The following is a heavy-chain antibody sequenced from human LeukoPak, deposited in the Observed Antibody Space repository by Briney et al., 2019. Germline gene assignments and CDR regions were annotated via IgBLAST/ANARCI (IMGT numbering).Heavy chain of an antibody. D-gene: IGHD6-6*01. CDR3: ARRGSSSSFDY. V-gene: IGHV3-21*01. CDR1: GFTFSSYS. Sequence: GGSLRLSCAASGFTFSSYSMNWVRQAPGKGLEWVSSISSSSYIYYADSVKGRFTISRDNAKNSLYLQMNSLRAEDTAVYYCARRGSSSSFDYWGQGTLVTVSS. CDR2: ISSSSYI. J-gene: IGHJ4*02.